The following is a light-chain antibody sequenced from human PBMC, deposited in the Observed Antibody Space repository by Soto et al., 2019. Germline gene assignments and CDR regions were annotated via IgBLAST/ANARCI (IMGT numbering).Light chain of an antibody. CDR3: QQYSTSLT. Sequence: EILITQSPATLSVSPGERVILSCRASQSVGSTLAWYQQKPGQAPRLLIRGASTRATGVPARFSGSGSGTEFTLTISSLKSEDFAVYYCQQYSTSLTFGGGTTLEVK. J-gene: IGKJ4*02. CDR2: GAS. V-gene: IGKV3-15*01. CDR1: QSVGST.